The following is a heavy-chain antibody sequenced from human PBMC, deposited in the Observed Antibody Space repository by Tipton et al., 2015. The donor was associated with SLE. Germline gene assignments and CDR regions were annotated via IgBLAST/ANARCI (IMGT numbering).Heavy chain of an antibody. CDR3: ARKENIVVVPVGMGWFDP. J-gene: IGHJ5*02. D-gene: IGHD2-2*01. Sequence: SLRLSCAASGFSFSNYNMNWVRQAPGKGLAWVASISSRSGNIYYADSVKGRFTISRDNAKNSLYLQMNSLRAEDTAVYYCARKENIVVVPVGMGWFDPWGQGTLVTVS. CDR2: ISSRSGNI. CDR1: GFSFSNYN. V-gene: IGHV3-21*06.